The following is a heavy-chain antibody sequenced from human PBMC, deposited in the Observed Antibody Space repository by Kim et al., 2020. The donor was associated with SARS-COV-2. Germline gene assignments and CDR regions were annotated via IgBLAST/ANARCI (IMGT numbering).Heavy chain of an antibody. V-gene: IGHV3-7*03. CDR2: VKQDGSDK. D-gene: IGHD2-2*01. J-gene: IGHJ3*02. CDR3: VRDVYIVVPPAAGAFEM. Sequence: GGSLRLSCEASGFTFNHYWMSWVRQAPGKGLEWVANVKQDGSDKYYVDSVKDRFTISRDNAKNSLYLQMNSLRVDDTAVYYCVRDVYIVVPPAAGAFEMWVQGTTVTVSS. CDR1: GFTFNHYW.